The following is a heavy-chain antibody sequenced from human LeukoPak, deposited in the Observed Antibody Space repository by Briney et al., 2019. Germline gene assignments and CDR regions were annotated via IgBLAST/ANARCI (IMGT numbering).Heavy chain of an antibody. CDR2: ISYDGSNK. D-gene: IGHD2-15*01. CDR3: AKDLVARAQGYYGMDV. Sequence: GSLRLSCAASGFTFSSYGMHWVRQAPGKGLEWVAVISYDGSNKYYADSVKGRFTISRDNSKNTLYLQMNSLRAEDTAVYYCAKDLVARAQGYYGMDVWGQGTTVTVSS. J-gene: IGHJ6*02. CDR1: GFTFSSYG. V-gene: IGHV3-30*18.